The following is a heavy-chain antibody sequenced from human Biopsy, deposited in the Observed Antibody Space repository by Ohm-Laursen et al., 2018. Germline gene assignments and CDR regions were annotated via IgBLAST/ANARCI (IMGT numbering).Heavy chain of an antibody. CDR2: ISHTGYT. J-gene: IGHJ1*01. Sequence: GTLSLTCTVSGGSFTGHYWTWIRQPPGKGLEWIGHISHTGYTSYKSSLKSRVAISLDTSRKHFSLRLTSLAAADTAVYYCARGSNEYGGLYFPHWGQGTLVTVSS. CDR1: GGSFTGHY. V-gene: IGHV4-59*11. CDR3: ARGSNEYGGLYFPH. D-gene: IGHD4-23*01.